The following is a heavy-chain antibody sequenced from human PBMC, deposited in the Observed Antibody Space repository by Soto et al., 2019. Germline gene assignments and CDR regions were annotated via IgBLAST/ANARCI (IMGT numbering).Heavy chain of an antibody. CDR3: ARDQGGKQYYYYYGMDV. CDR2: ISYDGSNK. V-gene: IGHV3-30-3*01. D-gene: IGHD2-15*01. Sequence: QVQLVESGGGVVQPGRSLRLSCAASGFTFSSYAMHWVRQAPGKGLEWVAVISYDGSNKYYADSVKGRFTISRDNSKNTLYLQMNSLRAEDTAVYYCARDQGGKQYYYYYGMDVWGQGTTVTVSS. J-gene: IGHJ6*02. CDR1: GFTFSSYA.